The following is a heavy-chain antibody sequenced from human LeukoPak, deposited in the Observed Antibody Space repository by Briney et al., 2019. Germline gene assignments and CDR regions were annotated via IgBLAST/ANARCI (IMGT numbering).Heavy chain of an antibody. CDR2: IKQDGSEK. Sequence: PGGSLRLSCAASGFTFSSYWMSWVRQAPGKGLEWGANIKQDGSEKYYVDSVKGRFTISRDNAKNSLYLQMNSLRAEDTAVYYCARSNYDFWSGYCLDYWGQGTLVTVSS. CDR1: GFTFSSYW. J-gene: IGHJ4*02. D-gene: IGHD3-3*01. V-gene: IGHV3-7*01. CDR3: ARSNYDFWSGYCLDY.